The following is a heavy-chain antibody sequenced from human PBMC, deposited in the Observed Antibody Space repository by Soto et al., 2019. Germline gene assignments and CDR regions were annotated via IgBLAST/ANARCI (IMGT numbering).Heavy chain of an antibody. CDR1: GFSFSDYA. D-gene: IGHD1-26*01. V-gene: IGHV3-30-3*01. CDR3: ARHSAEGIFTLRGAFGY. J-gene: IGHJ4*02. CDR2: ISYDGSNT. Sequence: QVQLVESGGGVVQPGRSLRLSCEASGFSFSDYAMYWVRQAPGKGLEWMALISYDGSNTKYADSVKARFTISRDNSKNTVYLQMSSLRGEDTAVYYCARHSAEGIFTLRGAFGYWGQGALVTVSS.